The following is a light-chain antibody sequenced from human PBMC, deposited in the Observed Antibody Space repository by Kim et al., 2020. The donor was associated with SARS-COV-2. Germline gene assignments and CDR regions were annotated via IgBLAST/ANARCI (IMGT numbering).Light chain of an antibody. CDR3: QQSYNTPRT. CDR2: GAS. Sequence: DIQMTQSPSSLSASVGDRVTVTCRASQSISSYLNWYRQKPGKAPELLIYGASSLHSGVPSRFSGTGSGTDVTLTISSLQPEDFATYYCQQSYNTPRTFGQGTKVDIK. V-gene: IGKV1-39*01. J-gene: IGKJ1*01. CDR1: QSISSY.